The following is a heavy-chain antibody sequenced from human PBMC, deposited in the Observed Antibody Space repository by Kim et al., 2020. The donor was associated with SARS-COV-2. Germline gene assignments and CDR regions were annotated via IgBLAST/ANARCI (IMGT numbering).Heavy chain of an antibody. CDR2: AYYSGNT. J-gene: IGHJ4*02. Sequence: SETLSLTCTVSGASMSSYYWSWIRQPPGKGLEWIGYAYYSGNTNYNPSLKSRVTISVDTSKNQVSLKVASVTAADTAVYYCATRKYSSDWYWYYFDSWGQETLVTVSS. CDR1: GASMSSYY. D-gene: IGHD6-19*01. CDR3: ATRKYSSDWYWYYFDS. V-gene: IGHV4-59*03.